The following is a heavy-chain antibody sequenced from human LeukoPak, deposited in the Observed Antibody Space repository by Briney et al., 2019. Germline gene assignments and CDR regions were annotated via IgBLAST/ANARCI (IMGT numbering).Heavy chain of an antibody. Sequence: ASVKVSCKASGYTFTSYYIHWVRQAPGQGLEWMGIINPSGGNTGYAQKFQGRVTMTRNTSISKAYMELSSLRSEDTAVYYCARDRDLLLWFGESSYDAFDIWGQGTMVAVSS. V-gene: IGHV1-46*01. CDR2: INPSGGNT. J-gene: IGHJ3*02. D-gene: IGHD3-10*01. CDR3: ARDRDLLLWFGESSYDAFDI. CDR1: GYTFTSYY.